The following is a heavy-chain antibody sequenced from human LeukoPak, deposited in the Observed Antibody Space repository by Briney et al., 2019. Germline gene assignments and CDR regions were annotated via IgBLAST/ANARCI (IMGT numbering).Heavy chain of an antibody. D-gene: IGHD5-18*01. CDR2: ISSSSSTI. CDR1: GFTFSSYS. V-gene: IGHV3-48*01. CDR3: AKRREIGIQLWKYYFDY. Sequence: PGGSLRLSCAASGFTFSSYSMNWVRQAPGKGLEWVSYISSSSSTIYYADSVKGRFTISRDNSKNTLYLQMNSLRAEDTAVYYCAKRREIGIQLWKYYFDYWGQGTLVTVSS. J-gene: IGHJ4*02.